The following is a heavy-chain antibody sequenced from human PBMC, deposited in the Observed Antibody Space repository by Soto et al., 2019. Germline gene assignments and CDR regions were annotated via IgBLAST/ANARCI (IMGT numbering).Heavy chain of an antibody. CDR1: KITFRDCH. V-gene: IGHV3-11*01. Sequence: LTGAAGKITFRDCHISWIRQAAGKGLEWVSYISSSGSTIYYADSVKGRFNISRDNAKNSLYLQMNSLRAEDTAVYYSARDLMGAKFFDYWGQGTVVTVSS. J-gene: IGHJ4*02. D-gene: IGHD1-26*01. CDR2: ISSSGSTI. CDR3: ARDLMGAKFFDY.